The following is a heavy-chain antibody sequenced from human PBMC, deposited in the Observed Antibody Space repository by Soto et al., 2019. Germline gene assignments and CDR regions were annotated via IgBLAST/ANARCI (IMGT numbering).Heavy chain of an antibody. Sequence: QVQLQESGPGLVKPSQTLSLTCTVSGGSISSGDYYWSWIRQPPGQGLEWIGYIYYSGSTYYNPSLKSRVTISVDTSKNQFSLKLSSVTAADTAVYYCAKSGYSYGPRNNWFDPWGQGTLVTVSS. CDR3: AKSGYSYGPRNNWFDP. D-gene: IGHD5-18*01. J-gene: IGHJ5*02. CDR2: IYYSGST. V-gene: IGHV4-30-4*01. CDR1: GGSISSGDYY.